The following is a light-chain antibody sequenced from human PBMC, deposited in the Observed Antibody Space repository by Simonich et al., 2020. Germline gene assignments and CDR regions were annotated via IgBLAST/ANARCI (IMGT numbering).Light chain of an antibody. CDR3: AAWDDSLNGWV. CDR2: RNN. CDR1: SSNIGSNT. V-gene: IGLV1-44*01. J-gene: IGLJ3*02. Sequence: QSVLTQPPLASGTPGQRVTISCSGSSSNIGSNTVNWYQQLPGTAPKLLIYRNNQRPSGVPDRFSGSKSGTSASLAISGLQSEDEADYYCAAWDDSLNGWVFGGGTKLTVL.